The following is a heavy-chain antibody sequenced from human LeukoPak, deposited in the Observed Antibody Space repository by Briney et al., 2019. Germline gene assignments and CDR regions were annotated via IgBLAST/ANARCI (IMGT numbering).Heavy chain of an antibody. CDR3: ARADTAMTSFDY. D-gene: IGHD5-18*01. CDR1: GYTFTSYG. V-gene: IGHV1-69*13. CDR2: IIPIFGTA. Sequence: SVKVSCKASGYTFTSYGISWVRQAPGQGLEWMGGIIPIFGTANYAQKFQGRVTITADESTSTAYMELSSLRSEDTAVYYCARADTAMTSFDYWGQGTLVTVSS. J-gene: IGHJ4*02.